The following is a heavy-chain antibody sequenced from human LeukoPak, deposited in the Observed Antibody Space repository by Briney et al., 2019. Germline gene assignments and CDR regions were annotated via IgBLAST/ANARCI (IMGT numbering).Heavy chain of an antibody. Sequence: GGSLRLSCAASGFTFSSYAMNWVRQAPGKGLEWVSAISGSGGSTYYADSVKGRFTISRDNSKNTLYLQMNSLRAEDTAVYYCAKEESSTLSRCCFEYWGQGTLVTVSS. D-gene: IGHD2-2*01. V-gene: IGHV3-23*01. CDR1: GFTFSSYA. CDR3: AKEESSTLSRCCFEY. CDR2: ISGSGGST. J-gene: IGHJ4*02.